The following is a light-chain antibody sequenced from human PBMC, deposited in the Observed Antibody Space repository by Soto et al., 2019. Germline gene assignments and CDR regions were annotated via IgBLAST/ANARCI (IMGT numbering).Light chain of an antibody. Sequence: RMTPSTAYMSTSVGAAVRITIRESQNIITFLSWYQHTPGNAPKLLMYVASSLQSGVPSRFSGSGSGTEFTLTITSLQPDDFATYYCQQYNSHSTFGQGTKVDIK. CDR2: VAS. J-gene: IGKJ1*01. CDR1: QNIITF. CDR3: QQYNSHST. V-gene: IGKV1-39*02.